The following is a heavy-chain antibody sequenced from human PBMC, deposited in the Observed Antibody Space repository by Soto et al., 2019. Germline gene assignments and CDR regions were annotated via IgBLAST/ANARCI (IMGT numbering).Heavy chain of an antibody. V-gene: IGHV1-3*01. CDR1: GYTFTIYA. CDR2: INAGNGNT. CDR3: ARVSGYCSSTSCYDGEYFQH. D-gene: IGHD2-2*01. Sequence: ASVKVSCKASGYTFTIYAMHWVRQAPGQRLEWMGWINAGNGNTKYSQKFQGRVTITRDTSASTAYMELSSLRSEDTAVYYCARVSGYCSSTSCYDGEYFQHWGQGTLVTVSS. J-gene: IGHJ1*01.